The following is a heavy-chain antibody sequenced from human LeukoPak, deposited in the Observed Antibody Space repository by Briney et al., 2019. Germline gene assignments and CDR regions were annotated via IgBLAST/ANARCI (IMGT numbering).Heavy chain of an antibody. Sequence: PGGSLRLSCAASGFTFSSYAMSWVRQASGKGLEWVSAISGSGGSTYYADSVKGRFTISRDNSKNTLYLQMNSLRAEDTAVYYCAKTHRSCYDWGGDYWGQGTLVTVSS. CDR1: GFTFSSYA. J-gene: IGHJ4*02. CDR2: ISGSGGST. D-gene: IGHD5-12*01. V-gene: IGHV3-23*01. CDR3: AKTHRSCYDWGGDY.